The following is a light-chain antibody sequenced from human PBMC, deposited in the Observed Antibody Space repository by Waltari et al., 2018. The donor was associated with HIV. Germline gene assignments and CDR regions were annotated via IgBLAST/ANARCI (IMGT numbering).Light chain of an antibody. V-gene: IGLV1-44*01. J-gene: IGLJ3*02. CDR2: SNN. CDR1: SSNIGSNI. CDR3: AAWDDSLNAWV. Sequence: QSVLTQPPSASGTPGQRVSISCSGSSSNIGSNIVNWYQQLPGTAPKLLIYSNNRRPSGVTDPFSGSKSGTSASLAISGLQSEDEADYYCAAWDDSLNAWVFGGGTKLTVL.